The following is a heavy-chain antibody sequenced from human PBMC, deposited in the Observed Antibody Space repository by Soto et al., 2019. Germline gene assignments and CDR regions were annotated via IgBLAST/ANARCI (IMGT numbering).Heavy chain of an antibody. CDR2: ISSDGSTI. V-gene: IGHV3-11*01. CDR3: ASGSAGGTGFDY. J-gene: IGHJ4*02. CDR1: GFTFSDYY. D-gene: IGHD6-13*01. Sequence: QVQLVESGGGLVKPGGSLRLSCAASGFTFSDYYMSWIRQAPETGLEWISYISSDGSTIFYADSVKGRFTISRDNAKNSLYLQMNSLRAEDTAVYYCASGSAGGTGFDYWGQGTLVTVSS.